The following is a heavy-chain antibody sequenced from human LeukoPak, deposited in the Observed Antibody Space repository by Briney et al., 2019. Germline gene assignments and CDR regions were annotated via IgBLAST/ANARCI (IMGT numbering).Heavy chain of an antibody. CDR2: IYSGGST. Sequence: GGSLRLSCAASGFTVSSNYMSWVRQAPGKGLEWVSVIYSGGSTYYADSVKGRFTISRDNSKSTLYIQMNSLRAEDTAVYYCARAKPKNMVRGLIMRRESRYYFNYWGQGTLVTVSS. V-gene: IGHV3-53*01. CDR1: GFTVSSNY. CDR3: ARAKPKNMVRGLIMRRESRYYFNY. J-gene: IGHJ4*02. D-gene: IGHD3-10*01.